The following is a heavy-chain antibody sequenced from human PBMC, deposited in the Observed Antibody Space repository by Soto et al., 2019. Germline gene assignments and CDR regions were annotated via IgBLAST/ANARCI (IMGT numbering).Heavy chain of an antibody. CDR2: INPYNRNT. D-gene: IGHD4-17*01. Sequence: ASVKVSCKASGYTFTSYAMHWVRQAPGQGLEWMGWINPYNRNTNCTRKFQGRVTMTTDTPTSTAYMDLRSLTSDDTAVYYCARGYGDSYWGQGTLVTVSS. CDR3: ARGYGDSY. V-gene: IGHV1-18*01. CDR1: GYTFTSYA. J-gene: IGHJ4*02.